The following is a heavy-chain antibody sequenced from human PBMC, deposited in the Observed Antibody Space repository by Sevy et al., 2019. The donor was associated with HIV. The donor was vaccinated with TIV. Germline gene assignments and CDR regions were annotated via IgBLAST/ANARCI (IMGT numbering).Heavy chain of an antibody. CDR3: ARDSVVAATYYGMDV. J-gene: IGHJ6*02. D-gene: IGHD2-15*01. CDR2: INSDGSST. CDR1: GFTFSSYW. V-gene: IGHV3-74*01. Sequence: RGSLRLSCAASGFTFSSYWMHWVRQAPGKGLVWVSRINSDGSSTSYADSVKGRFTISRDNAKNTLYLQMNSLRVEDTAVYYCARDSVVAATYYGMDVWGQGTTVTVSS.